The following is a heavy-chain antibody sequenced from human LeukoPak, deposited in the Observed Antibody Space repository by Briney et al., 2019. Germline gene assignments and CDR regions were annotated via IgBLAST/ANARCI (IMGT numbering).Heavy chain of an antibody. V-gene: IGHV1-58*02. Sequence: GASVKVSCKASGFTFTSSAMQWVRQARGQRLEWIGWIVVGSGHTNYAQKFQGRVTMTRDTSISTAYMELSRLRSDDTAVYYCARMRTTVTTWYFDYWGQGTLVTVSS. CDR3: ARMRTTVTTWYFDY. CDR2: IVVGSGHT. CDR1: GFTFTSSA. D-gene: IGHD4-17*01. J-gene: IGHJ4*02.